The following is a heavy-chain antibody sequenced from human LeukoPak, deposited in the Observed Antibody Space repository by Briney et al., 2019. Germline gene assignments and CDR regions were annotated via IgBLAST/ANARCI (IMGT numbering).Heavy chain of an antibody. Sequence: PSETLSLTCAVYGGSFSGYYWSWIRQPPGKGLEWSGEINHSGSTNYNPSLKSRVTISVDTSKNQFSLKLSSVTAADTAVYYCARGRSQSSPYNYYDSSGYNELDYWGQGTLVTVSS. J-gene: IGHJ4*02. CDR2: INHSGST. D-gene: IGHD3-22*01. V-gene: IGHV4-34*01. CDR3: ARGRSQSSPYNYYDSSGYNELDY. CDR1: GGSFSGYY.